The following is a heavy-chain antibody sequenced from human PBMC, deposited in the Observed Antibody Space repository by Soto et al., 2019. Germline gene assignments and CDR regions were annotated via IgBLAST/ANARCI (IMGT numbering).Heavy chain of an antibody. V-gene: IGHV1-18*01. CDR2: ISAYNGNT. CDR3: ARDSGVPLTIFGAANVYGMDV. D-gene: IGHD3-3*01. CDR1: GYTFTSYG. J-gene: IGHJ6*02. Sequence: ASVKVSCKASGYTFTSYGISWVRQAPGQGLEWMGWISAYNGNTNYAQKLQGRVTMTTDTSTSTAYMELRSLRSDDTAVYYCARDSGVPLTIFGAANVYGMDVWGQGTTVTVSS.